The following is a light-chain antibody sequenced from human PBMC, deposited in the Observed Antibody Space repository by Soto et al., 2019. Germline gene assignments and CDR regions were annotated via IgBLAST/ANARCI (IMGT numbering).Light chain of an antibody. CDR1: QSVSSSY. V-gene: IGKV3-20*01. Sequence: EIVLTQSPGTLSLSPGERATLSCRASQSVSSSYLAWYQQKPGQAHRLLIYGASSRATGIPDRFSGSGSGTDFTLTISRLEPEDFAVYYCQQYGSSPPYTLGQGTKLEIK. CDR3: QQYGSSPPYT. CDR2: GAS. J-gene: IGKJ2*01.